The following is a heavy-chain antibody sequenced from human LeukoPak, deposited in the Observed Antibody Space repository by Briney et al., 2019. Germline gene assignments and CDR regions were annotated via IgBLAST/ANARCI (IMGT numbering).Heavy chain of an antibody. V-gene: IGHV3-23*01. CDR2: ISGSGGST. CDR1: GFTFSSYA. Sequence: GGSLRLSCAASGFTFSSYAMSWVRQAPGKGLEWVSAISGSGGSTYYADSVKGRFTISRDNSKNTLYLQMNSLRAEDTAVYYCAKGPYYYDSSAPGFDPWGQGTLVTVSS. CDR3: AKGPYYYDSSAPGFDP. D-gene: IGHD3-22*01. J-gene: IGHJ5*02.